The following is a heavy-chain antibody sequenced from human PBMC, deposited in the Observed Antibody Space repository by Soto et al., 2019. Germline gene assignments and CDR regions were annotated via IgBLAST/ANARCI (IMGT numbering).Heavy chain of an antibody. CDR1: GGTFRSYA. CDR2: IIPIFGTA. D-gene: IGHD3-9*01. V-gene: IGHV1-69*13. Sequence: SVKVSCKASGGTFRSYAISWVRQAPGQGLEWMGGIIPIFGTANYAQKFQGRVTITADASTSTAYMELSSLRSDDTAVYYCAREVYDILAGGAFDIWGQGTMVTVSS. J-gene: IGHJ3*02. CDR3: AREVYDILAGGAFDI.